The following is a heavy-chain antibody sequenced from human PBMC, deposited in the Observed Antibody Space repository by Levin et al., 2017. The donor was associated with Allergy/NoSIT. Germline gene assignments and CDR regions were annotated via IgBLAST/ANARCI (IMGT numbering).Heavy chain of an antibody. D-gene: IGHD2-2*01. J-gene: IGHJ6*02. CDR2: TSDSGGST. CDR3: AKELSAVPAANYYYAMDV. V-gene: IGHV3-23*01. Sequence: QAGGSLRLSCAASGFTFSSYAMNWVRQAPGKGLEWVSGTSDSGGSTYYADSVKGRFTISRDNSKNTLYLQVNSLRAEDTALYYCAKELSAVPAANYYYAMDVWGPGTTVTVSS. CDR1: GFTFSSYA.